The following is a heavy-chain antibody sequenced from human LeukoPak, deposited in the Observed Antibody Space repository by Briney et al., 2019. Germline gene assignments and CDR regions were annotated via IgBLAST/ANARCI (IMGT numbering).Heavy chain of an antibody. J-gene: IGHJ1*01. V-gene: IGHV4-39*01. CDR2: IYYSGTT. CDR3: ARLGHRIAAAGPAQYFQH. Sequence: SETLSLTCTVSGGSISSSNFFWGWIRQPPGTGLEWIGSIYYSGTTYYNPSLKSRVTISVDTSKSQFSLRLSSVTAADTAVYYCARLGHRIAAAGPAQYFQHWGQGTLVTVSS. CDR1: GGSISSSNFF. D-gene: IGHD6-13*01.